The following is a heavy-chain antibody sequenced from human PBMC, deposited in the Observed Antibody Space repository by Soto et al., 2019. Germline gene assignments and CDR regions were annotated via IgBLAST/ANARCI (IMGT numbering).Heavy chain of an antibody. CDR2: TYYRSRWYN. CDR3: AGTSSLQWCYMGV. Sequence: SQTLSLTCVISGDSVSSNSAAWNWIRQSPSRGLEWLGRTYYRSRWYNDYAVSVRSRITVNADTSKNQFSLHLNSVTPEDTAVYCCAGTSSLQWCYMGVWDKGTTVTVSS. J-gene: IGHJ6*03. CDR1: GDSVSSNSAA. V-gene: IGHV6-1*01. D-gene: IGHD1-7*01.